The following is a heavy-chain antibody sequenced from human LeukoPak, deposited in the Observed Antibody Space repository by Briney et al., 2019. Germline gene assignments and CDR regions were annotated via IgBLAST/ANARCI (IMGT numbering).Heavy chain of an antibody. CDR2: IRSKAYGGTT. CDR3: TTGDGSGSFPNY. CDR1: GFAFGDYA. D-gene: IGHD3-10*01. V-gene: IGHV3-49*04. Sequence: GGSLRLSCTASGFAFGDYAMSWVRQAPGKGLEWVGFIRSKAYGGTTEYAASVKGRFTISRDDSKSIAYLQMNSLKTEDTAVYYCTTGDGSGSFPNYWGQGTLVTVSS. J-gene: IGHJ4*02.